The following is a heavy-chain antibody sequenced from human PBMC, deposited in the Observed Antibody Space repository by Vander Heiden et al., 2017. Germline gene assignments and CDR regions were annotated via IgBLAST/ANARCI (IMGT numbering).Heavy chain of an antibody. V-gene: IGHV3-23*01. J-gene: IGHJ4*02. CDR2: ISGSGGST. CDR1: GFTFSSYA. Sequence: EVQLLESVGGLVQPGGSLRLSCAASGFTFSSYAMSWVRQAPGKGLEWVSAISGSGGSTYYADSVKGRFTISRDNSKNTLFLQMNSLRVEDTAVYYCAKDDPHYYDSSGPFDYWGQGTLVTVSS. D-gene: IGHD3-22*01. CDR3: AKDDPHYYDSSGPFDY.